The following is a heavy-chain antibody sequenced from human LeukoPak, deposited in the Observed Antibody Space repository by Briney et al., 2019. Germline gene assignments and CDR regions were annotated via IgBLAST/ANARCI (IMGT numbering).Heavy chain of an antibody. D-gene: IGHD3-22*01. J-gene: IGHJ4*02. V-gene: IGHV3-23*01. CDR1: GSTFSSYA. CDR2: ISGSGGST. CDR3: ARTNYYDSSGYLGDFDY. Sequence: GGSLRLSCAASGSTFSSYAMSWVRQAPGKGLEWVSAISGSGGSTYYADSVKGRFTISRDNSKNTLYLQMNSLRAEDTAVYYCARTNYYDSSGYLGDFDYWGQGTLVTVSS.